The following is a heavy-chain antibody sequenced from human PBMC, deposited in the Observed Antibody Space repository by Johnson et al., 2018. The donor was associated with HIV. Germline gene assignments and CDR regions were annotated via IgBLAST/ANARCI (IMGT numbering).Heavy chain of an antibody. J-gene: IGHJ3*02. D-gene: IGHD1-26*01. CDR3: ARGPPLQWELRGNAFDI. CDR2: IGYDGNDK. CDR1: GFTFRSYA. V-gene: IGHV3-30*14. Sequence: QVLLVESGGGVVQPGRSLRLSCAASGFTFRSYAMHWVRQAPGKGLEWVAAIGYDGNDKDYADSVKGRFTISRDSSKNTLYLQINSLRAGDTAVYYCARGPPLQWELRGNAFDIWGQGTMVTVSS.